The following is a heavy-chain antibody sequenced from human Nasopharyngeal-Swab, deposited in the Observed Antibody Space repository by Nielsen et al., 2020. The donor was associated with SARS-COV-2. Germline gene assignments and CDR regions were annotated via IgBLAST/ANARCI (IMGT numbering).Heavy chain of an antibody. CDR2: IKTSGDTI. CDR3: ARAGNFWSGYYRSYYYGMDV. Sequence: RQAPGKGLEWVSYIKTSGDTISYADSVRGRFTISRDNAKNSLYLQMDSLRAEDTAVYYCARAGNFWSGYYRSYYYGMDVWGQGTTVTVSS. J-gene: IGHJ6*02. D-gene: IGHD3-3*01. V-gene: IGHV3-11*01.